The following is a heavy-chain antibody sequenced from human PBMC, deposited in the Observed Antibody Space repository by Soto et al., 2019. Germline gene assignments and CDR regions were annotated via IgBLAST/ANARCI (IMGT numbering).Heavy chain of an antibody. CDR2: FRAYNGKT. CDR1: GYTFTNYG. D-gene: IGHD1-7*01. CDR3: ARGGWNYGPGPVDL. V-gene: IGHV1-18*04. J-gene: IGHJ3*01. Sequence: QVQLVQSGTEVKTPGASVKVSCHASGYTFTNYGINWVRQAPGQGLEWLAWFRAYNGKTHHAPFVKDSDTLTTDTSTWTAYMELTSLRSDDTAVYYCARGGWNYGPGPVDLWRQGTMVTVSS.